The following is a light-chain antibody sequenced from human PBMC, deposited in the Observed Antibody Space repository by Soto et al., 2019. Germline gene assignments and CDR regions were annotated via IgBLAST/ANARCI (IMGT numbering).Light chain of an antibody. Sequence: DVQMTQSPSSLSAFVGDRVTITCRASQGIAPYLAWFQQKPGKVPKLLIYATSTLQSGVPSRFSGSGSGIYFTLTISSLQTEDVGTYYCQKYTRAPLTFGGGTKVEIK. CDR2: ATS. J-gene: IGKJ4*01. CDR3: QKYTRAPLT. CDR1: QGIAPY. V-gene: IGKV1-27*01.